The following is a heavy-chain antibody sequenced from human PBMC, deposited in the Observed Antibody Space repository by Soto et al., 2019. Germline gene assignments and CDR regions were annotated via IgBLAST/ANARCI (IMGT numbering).Heavy chain of an antibody. V-gene: IGHV1-3*01. D-gene: IGHD2-15*01. J-gene: IGHJ4*02. Sequence: SVKVSCKASGYTFTSYAMHWVRQAPGQRLEWMGWINAGNGNTKYSQKFQGRVTITRDTSASTAYMELSSLRSEDTAVYYCARVYCSGGSCYSVPDYFDYWGQGTLVTVSS. CDR2: INAGNGNT. CDR3: ARVYCSGGSCYSVPDYFDY. CDR1: GYTFTSYA.